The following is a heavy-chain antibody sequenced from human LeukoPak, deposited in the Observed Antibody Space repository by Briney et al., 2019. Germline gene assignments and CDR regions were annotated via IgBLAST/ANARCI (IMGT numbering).Heavy chain of an antibody. D-gene: IGHD5-24*01. CDR1: GFSFSSYA. CDR3: ARGSPDGPFDY. Sequence: GGSLRLSCAASGFSFSSYAMHWVRQAPGKGLEWVAVISYDGSNKYYADSVKGRFTISRDNSKNTLYLQMNSLRAEDTAVYYCARGSPDGPFDYWGQGTLVTVSS. CDR2: ISYDGSNK. V-gene: IGHV3-30*01. J-gene: IGHJ4*02.